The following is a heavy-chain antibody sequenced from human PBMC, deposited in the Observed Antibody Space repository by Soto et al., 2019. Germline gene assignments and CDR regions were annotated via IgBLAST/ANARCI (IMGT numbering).Heavy chain of an antibody. V-gene: IGHV3-30-3*01. J-gene: IGHJ5*01. CDR1: GFAFSSYA. CDR3: PSVFRDGATAMAEINWSDS. D-gene: IGHD5-18*01. Sequence: QVQLVEPGGGVVQPGRSLRLSCAASGFAFSSYAMHWVRQAPGKGLEWVAVISYDGSNKYYAHSVKGRFTFPRDSSKHPLYVELNRVRAEKTGVYYCPSVFRDGATAMAEINWSDSYGQGTLLTVCS. CDR2: ISYDGSNK.